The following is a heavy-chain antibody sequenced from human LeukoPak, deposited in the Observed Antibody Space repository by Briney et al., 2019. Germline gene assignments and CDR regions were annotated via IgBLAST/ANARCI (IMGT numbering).Heavy chain of an antibody. CDR3: ARGWLQVAGFDY. V-gene: IGHV4-34*01. J-gene: IGHJ4*02. CDR1: GGSFSGYY. Sequence: SETLSLTCAVYGGSFSGYYWSWIRQPPGKGLEWIGKINHSGSTNYNPSLKSRVTISVDTSKNQFSLKLSSVTAADTAVYYCARGWLQVAGFDYWGQGTLVTVSS. CDR2: INHSGST. D-gene: IGHD5-24*01.